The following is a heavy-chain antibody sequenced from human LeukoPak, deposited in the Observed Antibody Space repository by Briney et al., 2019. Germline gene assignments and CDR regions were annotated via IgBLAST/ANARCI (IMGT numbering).Heavy chain of an antibody. Sequence: GGSLRLSCAASGFTFSSYAMSWVRQAPGKGLEWVSAISGSGGSTYCADSVKGRFTISRDNSKNTLYLQMNSLRAEDTAVYYCAKAAAPGYNWNSGVYYYYYMDVWGKGTTVTVSS. CDR3: AKAAAPGYNWNSGVYYYYYMDV. J-gene: IGHJ6*03. CDR2: ISGSGGST. V-gene: IGHV3-23*01. D-gene: IGHD1-7*01. CDR1: GFTFSSYA.